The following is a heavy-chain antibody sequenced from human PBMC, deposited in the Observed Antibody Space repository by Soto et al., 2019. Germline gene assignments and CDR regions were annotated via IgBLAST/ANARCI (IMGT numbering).Heavy chain of an antibody. CDR3: ARTDYRLEPQFWSGYIPKWNYYYMDV. J-gene: IGHJ6*03. D-gene: IGHD3-3*01. Sequence: ASVKVSCKASGYTFTSYDINWVRQATGQGLEWMGWMNPNSGNTGYAQKFQGRVTMTRNTSISTAYMELGSLRSEDTAVYYGARTDYRLEPQFWSGYIPKWNYYYMDVWGKGTTVTVSS. CDR1: GYTFTSYD. V-gene: IGHV1-8*01. CDR2: MNPNSGNT.